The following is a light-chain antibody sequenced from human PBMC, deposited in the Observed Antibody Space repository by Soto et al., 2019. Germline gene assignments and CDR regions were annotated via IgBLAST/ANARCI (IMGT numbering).Light chain of an antibody. CDR3: QQYGSSPWT. CDR2: GAS. CDR1: QSVSSTY. J-gene: IGKJ1*01. Sequence: EIVLTQSPGTLSLSPGDRATLSCRASQSVSSTYLAWYQQKPGQAPRLLIYGASSRATGIPDRFSGSGSGKDFTLTISRLEPEDFAVYYCQQYGSSPWTFGQGTKVEIK. V-gene: IGKV3-20*01.